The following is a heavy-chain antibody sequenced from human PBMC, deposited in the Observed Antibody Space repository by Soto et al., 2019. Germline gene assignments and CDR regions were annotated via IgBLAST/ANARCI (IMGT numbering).Heavy chain of an antibody. CDR1: GGSISSGGYY. J-gene: IGHJ5*02. V-gene: IGHV4-31*03. CDR2: IYYSGST. Sequence: PSETLSLTCTVSGGSISSGGYYWSWIRQHPGKGLEWIGYIYYSGSTYYNPPLKSRVTISVDTSKNQFSLKLSSVTAADTAVYYCARAKPYYYDSSGYLFDPWGQGTLVTVSS. CDR3: ARAKPYYYDSSGYLFDP. D-gene: IGHD3-22*01.